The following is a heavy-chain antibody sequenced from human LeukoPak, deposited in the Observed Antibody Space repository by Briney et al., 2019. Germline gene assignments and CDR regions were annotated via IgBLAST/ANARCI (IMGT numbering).Heavy chain of an antibody. J-gene: IGHJ4*02. CDR1: GFTFDDYA. D-gene: IGHD3-22*01. Sequence: GGSLRLSCAASGFTFDDYAMHWVRQAPGKGLEWVSGISWNSGSIGYADSVKGRFTISRDKAKNSLYLQMNSLRAEDTALYYCAKGWNYDSSGRFDYWGQGTLVTVSS. V-gene: IGHV3-9*01. CDR2: ISWNSGSI. CDR3: AKGWNYDSSGRFDY.